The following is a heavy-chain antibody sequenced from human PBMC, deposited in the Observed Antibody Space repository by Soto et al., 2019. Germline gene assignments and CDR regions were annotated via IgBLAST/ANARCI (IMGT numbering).Heavy chain of an antibody. CDR2: INPSGGST. J-gene: IGHJ4*02. V-gene: IGHV1-46*01. CDR3: ARAPETFDY. Sequence: QVQLVQSGAEVKKPGALVKISCKTSGYTFTSFYMHWVRQAPGQGLEWMGIINPSGGSTEYAQKFQGRVTMTRDTSTSTVYMELSSLRSDDTAVYYCARAPETFDYWGQGTLVTVSS. CDR1: GYTFTSFY.